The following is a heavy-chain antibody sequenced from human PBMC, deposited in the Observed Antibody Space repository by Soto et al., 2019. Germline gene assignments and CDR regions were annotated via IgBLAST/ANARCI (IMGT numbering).Heavy chain of an antibody. Sequence: LGLGSAASGETVRSYNMDWVLKTPGKGLEWLSYISSSSGTIYYADSVRGRFTISRDNAKNSLYLQMNSLRAEDTAVYYCESVTPVTAGSGLAMWGQGTMVIVSS. V-gene: IGHV3-48*01. J-gene: IGHJ3*02. CDR3: ESVTPVTAGSGLAM. CDR2: ISSSSGTI. CDR1: GETVRSYN. D-gene: IGHD4-17*01.